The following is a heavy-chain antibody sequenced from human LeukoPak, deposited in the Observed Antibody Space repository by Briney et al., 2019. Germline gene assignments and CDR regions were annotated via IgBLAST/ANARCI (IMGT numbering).Heavy chain of an antibody. CDR2: ISSSGSTI. CDR3: ARSPPGGWYVNWYLDL. Sequence: GGSLRLSCAASGFTFSDYYMSWIRQAPGKGLEWVSYISSSGSTIYYADSVKGRFTISRDNAKNSLYLQMNSLRAEDTAVYYCARSPPGGWYVNWYLDLWGRGTLVTVSS. D-gene: IGHD6-19*01. CDR1: GFTFSDYY. V-gene: IGHV3-11*01. J-gene: IGHJ2*01.